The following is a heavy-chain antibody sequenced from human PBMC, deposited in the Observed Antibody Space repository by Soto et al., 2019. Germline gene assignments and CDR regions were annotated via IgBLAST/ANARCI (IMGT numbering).Heavy chain of an antibody. Sequence: QVQLVQSGTEVRKPGASVKLSCKASGYSFTSNHLHWVRQAPRQGLEWVGIINPSLGRANYAQKFQGRVAMTWDTSASIAYMELSGLRSDDTAVYFCASAPYSSTSFFFDYWGQGALVTVSS. V-gene: IGHV1-46*03. CDR2: INPSLGRA. CDR3: ASAPYSSTSFFFDY. J-gene: IGHJ4*02. CDR1: GYSFTSNH. D-gene: IGHD6-13*01.